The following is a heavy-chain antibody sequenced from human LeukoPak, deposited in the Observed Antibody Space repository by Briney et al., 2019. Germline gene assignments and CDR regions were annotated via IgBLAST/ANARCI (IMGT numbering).Heavy chain of an antibody. D-gene: IGHD2-2*01. CDR2: INPSGGST. Sequence: ASVKVSCKASGYTFTSYYMHWVRQAPGQGLEWMGIINPSGGSTSYAQKFQGRVTMTRDTSTSTVYMELSSLRSEDTAVYYCARVSLYCSSTSCSLDYWGQGTLVTVSS. CDR3: ARVSLYCSSTSCSLDY. CDR1: GYTFTSYY. J-gene: IGHJ4*02. V-gene: IGHV1-46*01.